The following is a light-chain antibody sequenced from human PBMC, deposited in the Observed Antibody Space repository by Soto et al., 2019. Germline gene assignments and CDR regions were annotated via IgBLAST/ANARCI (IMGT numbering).Light chain of an antibody. V-gene: IGKV1-39*01. J-gene: IGKJ3*01. CDR1: QSISNY. CDR3: QRSYTTLFT. Sequence: DIQMTQSPSSLSASVGDRVTITCRASQSISNYLNWYQQKPGKAPKLLIYAASNLQSGVPSRFSGRGSGTNFTITISSLQPQDFATYSCQRSYTTLFTFGPATNVDIK. CDR2: AAS.